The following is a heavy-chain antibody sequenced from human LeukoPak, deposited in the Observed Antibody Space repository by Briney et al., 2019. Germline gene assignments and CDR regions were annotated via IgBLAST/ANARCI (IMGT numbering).Heavy chain of an antibody. J-gene: IGHJ3*02. D-gene: IGHD2-21*02. Sequence: PGGSLRLSCAASGFTFSSYAMSWVRQAPGKGLEWVSAISGSGGSTYYADSVKGRFTISRDNSKNTLYLQMNSLRAEDTAVYYCASSPPYCGGDCFASAFDIWGQGTMVTVSS. CDR1: GFTFSSYA. V-gene: IGHV3-23*01. CDR3: ASSPPYCGGDCFASAFDI. CDR2: ISGSGGST.